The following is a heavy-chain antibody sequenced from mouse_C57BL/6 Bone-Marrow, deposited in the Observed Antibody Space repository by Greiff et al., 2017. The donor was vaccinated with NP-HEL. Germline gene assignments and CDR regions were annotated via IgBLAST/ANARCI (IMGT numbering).Heavy chain of an antibody. CDR3: ARGHYDYPWFAY. CDR1: GFSLTSYG. J-gene: IGHJ3*01. D-gene: IGHD2-4*01. CDR2: IWSGGST. V-gene: IGHV2-2*01. Sequence: VQLQQSGPGLVQPSQSLSITCTVSGFSLTSYGVHWVRQSPGKGLEWLGVIWSGGSTDYNAAFISRLGISKDNSKSQVFFKMNSLQADDTAIYYCARGHYDYPWFAYWGQGTLVTVSA.